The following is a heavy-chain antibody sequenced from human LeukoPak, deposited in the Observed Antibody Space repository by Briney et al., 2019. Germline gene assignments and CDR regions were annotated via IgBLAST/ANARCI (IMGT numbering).Heavy chain of an antibody. CDR2: VYYTGAS. J-gene: IGHJ4*02. Sequence: SETLSLTCTVSGGSISSSSYYWGWIRQPPGKGLEWIGSVYYTGASYYNPSLKSRVTISIDTSKKHFSLKLTSVTAADTAVYYCARGAPPQNWGQGTLVTVFS. CDR3: ARGAPPQN. CDR1: GGSISSSSYY. V-gene: IGHV4-39*07.